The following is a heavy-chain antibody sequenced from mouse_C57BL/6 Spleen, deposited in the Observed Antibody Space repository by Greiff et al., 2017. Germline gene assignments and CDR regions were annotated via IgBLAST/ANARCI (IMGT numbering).Heavy chain of an antibody. CDR2: IDPSDSET. J-gene: IGHJ3*01. D-gene: IGHD1-1*01. CDR3: ARGFYGSSPAWFAY. V-gene: IGHV1-52*01. CDR1: GYTFTSYW. Sequence: QVQLQQPGAELVRPGSSVKLSCKASGYTFTSYWMHWVKQRPIQGLEWIGNIDPSDSETHYNQKFKDKATLTVAKSSSTAYMQLSSLTSEDSAVYYCARGFYGSSPAWFAYWGQGTLVTVSA.